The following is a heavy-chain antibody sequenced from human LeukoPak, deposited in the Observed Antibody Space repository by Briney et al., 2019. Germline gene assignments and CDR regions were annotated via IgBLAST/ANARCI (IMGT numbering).Heavy chain of an antibody. CDR3: ARLPGAKGAFDI. J-gene: IGHJ3*02. Sequence: SETLSLTCTVSGGSISSSSYYWGWIRQPPGKGLEWIGSIYYSGSTYYNPSLKSRVTISVDTSKNQFSLKLSSVTAADTAVYYCARLPGAKGAFDIWGQGTMVTVSS. D-gene: IGHD1-26*01. CDR2: IYYSGST. V-gene: IGHV4-39*01. CDR1: GGSISSSSYY.